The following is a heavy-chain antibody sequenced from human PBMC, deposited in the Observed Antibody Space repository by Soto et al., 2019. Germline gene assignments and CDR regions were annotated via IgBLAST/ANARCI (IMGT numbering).Heavy chain of an antibody. V-gene: IGHV3-9*01. D-gene: IGHD6-6*01. Sequence: PGGSLRLSCAASGFTFDDYAMHWVRQAPGKGLEWVSGISWNSGSIGYADSVKGRFTISRDNAKNSLYLQMNSLRAEDTALYYCAKDMVYSSSWYYFDYWGQGTLVTVSS. CDR3: AKDMVYSSSWYYFDY. J-gene: IGHJ4*02. CDR2: ISWNSGSI. CDR1: GFTFDDYA.